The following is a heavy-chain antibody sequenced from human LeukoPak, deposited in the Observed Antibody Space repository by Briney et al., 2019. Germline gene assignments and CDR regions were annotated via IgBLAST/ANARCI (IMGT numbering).Heavy chain of an antibody. CDR2: IIPIFGTA. J-gene: IGHJ4*02. Sequence: SVKVSCKASGGTFSSYAISWVRQAPGQGLEWMGGIIPIFGTANYAQKFQGRVTITADESTSTAYMELSSLRSEDTAVYYCAFFQVATTTHNFDYWGQGTLVTVSS. V-gene: IGHV1-69*13. CDR3: AFFQVATTTHNFDY. CDR1: GGTFSSYA. D-gene: IGHD5-12*01.